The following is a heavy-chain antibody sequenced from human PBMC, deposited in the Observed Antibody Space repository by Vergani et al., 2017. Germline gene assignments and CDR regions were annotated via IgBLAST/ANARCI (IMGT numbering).Heavy chain of an antibody. Sequence: QVQLVESGGNVVQSGTSLRLSCAASGFSFGSYGMHWVRQSPGKGLEWVAVISNDGGNNYYADSVKGRFTISRDNSKNTVYLQMNSLKAEDRATYYCAREERSNTSPFVGDWGQGTLVTV. CDR1: GFSFGSYG. D-gene: IGHD2/OR15-2a*01. J-gene: IGHJ4*02. CDR2: ISNDGGNN. CDR3: AREERSNTSPFVGD. V-gene: IGHV3-30*03.